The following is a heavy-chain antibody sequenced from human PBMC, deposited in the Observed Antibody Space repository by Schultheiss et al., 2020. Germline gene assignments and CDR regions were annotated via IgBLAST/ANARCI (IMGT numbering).Heavy chain of an antibody. J-gene: IGHJ6*02. CDR2: ISSSSSYI. Sequence: GGSLRLSCAASGFTFSSYGMHWVRQAPGRGLEWVSSISSSSSYIYYADSAKGRFSISRDNAVNSVFLHINSLRAEDTAVYYCTRDGRRGYDMDVWGQGTTVTVSS. D-gene: IGHD3-10*01. CDR3: TRDGRRGYDMDV. V-gene: IGHV3-21*01. CDR1: GFTFSSYG.